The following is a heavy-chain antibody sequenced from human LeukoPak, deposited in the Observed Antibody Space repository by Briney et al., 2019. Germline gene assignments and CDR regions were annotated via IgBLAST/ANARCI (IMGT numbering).Heavy chain of an antibody. D-gene: IGHD2-8*01. J-gene: IGHJ4*02. CDR2: ITNSGNSK. CDR1: EFTFSSYS. CDR3: ARDLEYCTNGVCHTTFDY. V-gene: IGHV3-48*01. Sequence: GGSLRLSCAASEFTFSSYSMNWVRQAPGRGLEWVSYITNSGNSKSYADYVKGRFTISRDNTKNSLYLQMNGVRAEDTTVYYCARDLEYCTNGVCHTTFDYWGQGTLVAVSS.